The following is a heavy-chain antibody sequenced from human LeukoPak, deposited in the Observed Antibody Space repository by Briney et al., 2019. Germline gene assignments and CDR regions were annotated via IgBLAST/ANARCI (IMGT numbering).Heavy chain of an antibody. V-gene: IGHV3-11*05. Sequence: GGSLRLSCAASGFSFSDNYMSWIRQAPGKGLEWVSYISNSGSYTNYPDSVKGRFNISRDNAKNSLYLQMNSLRDEDTAVYYCARARGAGPGGHFDYWGQGTLVTVSS. J-gene: IGHJ4*02. CDR1: GFSFSDNY. CDR2: ISNSGSYT. D-gene: IGHD6-19*01. CDR3: ARARGAGPGGHFDY.